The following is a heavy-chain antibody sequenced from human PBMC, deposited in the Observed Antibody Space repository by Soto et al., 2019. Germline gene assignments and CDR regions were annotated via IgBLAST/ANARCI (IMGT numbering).Heavy chain of an antibody. J-gene: IGHJ4*02. V-gene: IGHV3-13*01. D-gene: IGHD2-15*01. Sequence: GRSLRLSCEASGFTFSGFDMHWVRQPTGKGLEWVSTIGTAGDTYYAVSVKGRFTISRDNAKNSLSLQMNSLRAGDTAVYFCARGQEVGAHFFDSWGQGTQVTVSS. CDR3: ARGQEVGAHFFDS. CDR2: IGTAGDT. CDR1: GFTFSGFD.